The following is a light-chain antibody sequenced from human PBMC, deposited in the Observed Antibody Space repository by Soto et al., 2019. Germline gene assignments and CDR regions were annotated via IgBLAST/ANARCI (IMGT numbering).Light chain of an antibody. Sequence: IVMTQSPATLSVSPLYRASLSCMSIEIVTSSLAWYQQKPGQPPRLLIYAASTMATYVPARFSGSGSGTDFTLTISSLEPEDFAVYYCQQRSNWPWTFGQGTKVDI. CDR3: QQRSNWPWT. J-gene: IGKJ1*01. V-gene: IGKV3-11*01. CDR1: EIVTSS. CDR2: AAS.